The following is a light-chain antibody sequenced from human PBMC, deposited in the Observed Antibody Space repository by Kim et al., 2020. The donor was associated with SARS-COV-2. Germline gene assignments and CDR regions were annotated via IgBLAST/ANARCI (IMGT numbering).Light chain of an antibody. J-gene: IGLJ2*01. CDR2: GNS. CDR3: QSYDSSLGVV. CDR1: SSNIGAGYD. Sequence: VLTQPPSVSGAPGQRVTISCTGSSSNIGAGYDVHWYQQLPGTAPKLLIYGNSNRPSGVPDRFSGSKSGTSASLAITGLQAEDEADYYCQSYDSSLGVVFGGGTQLTVL. V-gene: IGLV1-40*01.